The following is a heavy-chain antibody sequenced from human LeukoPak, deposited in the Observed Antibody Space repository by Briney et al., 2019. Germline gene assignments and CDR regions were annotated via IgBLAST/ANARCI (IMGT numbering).Heavy chain of an antibody. D-gene: IGHD5-18*01. J-gene: IGHJ4*02. CDR3: AKVDTAMGHFDY. Sequence: GGSLRLSCAASGFTFSSYAMSWVRQAPGKGLEWVSAISGSGGSTYYADSVKSRFTISRDNSKNTLYLQMNSLRAEDTAVYYCAKVDTAMGHFDYWGQGTLVTVSS. CDR2: ISGSGGST. V-gene: IGHV3-23*01. CDR1: GFTFSSYA.